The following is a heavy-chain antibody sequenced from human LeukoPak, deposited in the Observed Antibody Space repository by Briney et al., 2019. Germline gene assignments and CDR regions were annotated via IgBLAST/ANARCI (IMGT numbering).Heavy chain of an antibody. CDR1: GFTVSSNY. V-gene: IGHV3-66*01. J-gene: IGHJ4*02. CDR3: AREVLDTAMALGY. CDR2: IYSGGAT. Sequence: GGSLRLPCAASGFTVSSNYMSWVRQAPGKGLEWVSIIYSGGATYYADSVKGRFTISRGNSKNTLYLQMNSLRAEDTAVYYCAREVLDTAMALGYWGQGTLVTVSS. D-gene: IGHD5-18*01.